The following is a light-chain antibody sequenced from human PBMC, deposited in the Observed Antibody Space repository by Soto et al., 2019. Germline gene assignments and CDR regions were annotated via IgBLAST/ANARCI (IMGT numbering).Light chain of an antibody. CDR3: CSYAGESTVT. CDR2: EGS. CDR1: SSNIGRNY. Sequence: QSVLTQPPSVSAAPGQEVSISCSGSSSNIGRNYVCWYQQLPGTAPKLLIYEGSKRPSGVSNRFSGSKSGNAASLTISGLQAEDEADYHCCSYAGESTVTFGGGTKLTVL. V-gene: IGLV2-23*01. J-gene: IGLJ2*01.